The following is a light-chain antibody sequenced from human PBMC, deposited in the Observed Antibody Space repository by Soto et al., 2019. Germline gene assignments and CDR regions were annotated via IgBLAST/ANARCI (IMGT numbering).Light chain of an antibody. CDR2: KAS. Sequence: DIQMTQSPSTLSASVGDRVTITCRASQSITNELAWYQQRPGRAPQLLIYKASSLKSGVPSRFSGSGSGTEFTLTISRLQPDDFATYSCIYYTVYTTQSAWTFGLGTKV. CDR1: QSITNE. V-gene: IGKV1-5*03. J-gene: IGKJ1*01. CDR3: IYYTVYTTQSAWT.